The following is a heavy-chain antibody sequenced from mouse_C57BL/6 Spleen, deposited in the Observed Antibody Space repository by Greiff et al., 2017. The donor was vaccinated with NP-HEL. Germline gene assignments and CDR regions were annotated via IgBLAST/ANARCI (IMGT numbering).Heavy chain of an antibody. Sequence: EVKLVESGGDLVKPGGSLKLSCAASGFTFSSYGMSWVRQTPDKRLEWVATISSGGSYTYYPDSVKGRFTISRDNAKNTLYLQMSSLKSEDTAMYYCAKGAYFYAMDYWGQGTSVTVSS. J-gene: IGHJ4*01. CDR1: GFTFSSYG. V-gene: IGHV5-6*02. CDR2: ISSGGSYT. CDR3: AKGAYFYAMDY. D-gene: IGHD2-10*01.